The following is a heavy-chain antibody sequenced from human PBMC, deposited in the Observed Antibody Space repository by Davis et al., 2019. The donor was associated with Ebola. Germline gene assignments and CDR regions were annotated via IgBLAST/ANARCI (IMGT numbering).Heavy chain of an antibody. Sequence: GESLKISCAASGFTFSSYGMHWVRQAPGKGLEWVAVIWYDGSNKYYADSVKGRFTISRDNSKNTLYLQMNSLRAEDTAVYYCAKDYSDFLYNYGMDVWGQGTTVTVSS. CDR1: GFTFSSYG. CDR2: IWYDGSNK. V-gene: IGHV3-30*02. J-gene: IGHJ6*02. D-gene: IGHD3-9*01. CDR3: AKDYSDFLYNYGMDV.